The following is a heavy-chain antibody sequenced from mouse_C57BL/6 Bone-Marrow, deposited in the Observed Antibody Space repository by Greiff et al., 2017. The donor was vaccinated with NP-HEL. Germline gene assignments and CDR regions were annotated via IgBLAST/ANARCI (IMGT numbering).Heavy chain of an antibody. V-gene: IGHV1-64*01. D-gene: IGHD5-5*01. CDR3: ARPLPPDY. J-gene: IGHJ2*01. CDR2: IHPNSGSN. CDR1: GYTFTSYW. Sequence: VQLQQPGAELVKPGASVKLSCTASGYTFTSYWMHWVKQSPGQGLEWIGMIHPNSGSNNYNEKFKNKVTLTVDQSSSTDYMQLSSLTAEDSAVYYCARPLPPDYWGQGTTLTVSS.